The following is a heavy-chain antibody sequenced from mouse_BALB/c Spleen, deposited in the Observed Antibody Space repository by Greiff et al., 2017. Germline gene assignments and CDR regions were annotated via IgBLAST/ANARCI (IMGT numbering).Heavy chain of an antibody. D-gene: IGHD2-4*01. Sequence: VESGGGLVQPGGSRKLSCAASGFTFSSFGMHWVRQAPEKGLEWVAYISSGSSTIYYADTVKGRFTISRDNPKNTLFLQMTSLRSEDTAMYYCARGDYDYDGYAMDYWGQGTSVTVSS. CDR3: ARGDYDYDGYAMDY. J-gene: IGHJ4*01. V-gene: IGHV5-17*02. CDR1: GFTFSSFG. CDR2: ISSGSSTI.